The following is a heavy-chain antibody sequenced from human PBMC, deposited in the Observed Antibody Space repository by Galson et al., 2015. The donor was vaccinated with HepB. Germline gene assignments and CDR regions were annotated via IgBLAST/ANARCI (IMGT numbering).Heavy chain of an antibody. V-gene: IGHV4-59*01. CDR2: IYYSGST. CDR1: GGSISSYY. Sequence: ETLSLTCTVSGGSISSYYWSWIRQPPGKGLEWIGYIYYSGSTNYNPSLKSRVTISEDTSKNQFSLKLSSVTAADTAVYYCTRVAYCGGDCYRVPYWHFDLWGRGTLVTVSS. J-gene: IGHJ2*01. CDR3: TRVAYCGGDCYRVPYWHFDL. D-gene: IGHD2-21*02.